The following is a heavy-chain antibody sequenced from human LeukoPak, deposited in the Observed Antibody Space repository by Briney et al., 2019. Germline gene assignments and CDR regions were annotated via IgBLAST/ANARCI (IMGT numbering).Heavy chain of an antibody. Sequence: SETLSLTCAVSGGSISSGGYSWSWIRQPPGKGLEWIGYIYHSGSTYYNPSFKSRVTISVDRSKNQFSLKLSSVTAADTAVYYCAEGSGYSYGTWGQGTTVTVSS. CDR2: IYHSGST. D-gene: IGHD5-18*01. J-gene: IGHJ6*02. V-gene: IGHV4-30-2*01. CDR1: GGSISSGGYS. CDR3: AEGSGYSYGT.